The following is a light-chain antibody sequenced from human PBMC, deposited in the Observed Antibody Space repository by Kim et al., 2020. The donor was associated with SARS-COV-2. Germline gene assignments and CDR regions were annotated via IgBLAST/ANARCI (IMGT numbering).Light chain of an antibody. CDR3: QQYNSYST. CDR2: KAS. J-gene: IGKJ1*01. Sequence: DIQMTQSPSTLSASVGDRVTITCRASQSISDWLAWYQQKPGKAPKLLIYKASSLESGVPSRFSGSGFGTEFTLTISSLQPDDFATYYCQQYNSYSTVGQGDKVDIK. CDR1: QSISDW. V-gene: IGKV1-5*03.